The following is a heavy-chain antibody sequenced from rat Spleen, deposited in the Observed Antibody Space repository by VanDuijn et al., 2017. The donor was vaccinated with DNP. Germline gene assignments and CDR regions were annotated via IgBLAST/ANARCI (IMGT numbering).Heavy chain of an antibody. CDR1: GFTFRNYG. V-gene: IGHV5S11*01. D-gene: IGHD1-10*01. CDR3: ARHGLITARDWFAY. J-gene: IGHJ3*01. CDR2: TTTGGANT. Sequence: EVQLVESGGGLVQPGRALKLSCAASGFTFRNYGMAWVRQTPKKGLEWVASTTTGGANTNYRDSVKGRFSISRDNVKRLLYLQMDSLRSEETATYYCARHGLITARDWFAYWGQGTLVTVSS.